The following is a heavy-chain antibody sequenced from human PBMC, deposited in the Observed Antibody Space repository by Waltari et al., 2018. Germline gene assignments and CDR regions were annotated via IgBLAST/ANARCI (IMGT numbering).Heavy chain of an antibody. CDR2: INHSGST. D-gene: IGHD3-9*01. CDR3: ARGGASYYDILTGYYTRGNWFDP. Sequence: QVQLPQWGAGLLKPSETLSLTCAVYGGSFSGYYWSWIRQPPGKGLGWLGEINHSGSTNDNPSLKSRVTISVDTSKNQFSLKLSSVTAADTAVYYCARGGASYYDILTGYYTRGNWFDPWGQGTLVTVSS. J-gene: IGHJ5*02. CDR1: GGSFSGYY. V-gene: IGHV4-34*01.